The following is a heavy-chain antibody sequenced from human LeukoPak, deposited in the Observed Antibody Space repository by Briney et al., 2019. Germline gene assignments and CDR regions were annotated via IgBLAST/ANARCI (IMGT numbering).Heavy chain of an antibody. J-gene: IGHJ3*02. CDR1: GFAFSDSW. V-gene: IGHV3-7*01. CDR2: IKGDGSAK. D-gene: IGHD5-18*01. CDR3: ARDRGWIQHDI. Sequence: PGGSLRLSCAASGFAFSDSWMTWIRQAPGKGLEWVAFIKGDGSAKKYVDSVKGRFTISRDNAKSSLFLQMNSLRAEDTAVYYCARDRGWIQHDIWGQGTMVTVSS.